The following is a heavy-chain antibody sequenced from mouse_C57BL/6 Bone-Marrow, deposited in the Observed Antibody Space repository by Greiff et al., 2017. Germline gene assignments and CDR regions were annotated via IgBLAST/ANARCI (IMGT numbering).Heavy chain of an antibody. V-gene: IGHV1-15*01. Sequence: QVQLKESGAELVRPGASVTLSCKASGYTFTDYEMHWVKQTPVHGLEWIGAIDPETGGTAYNQKFKGKAILTADKSSSTAYMELRSLTSEDSAVYYCTMVVARDYYAMDYWGQGTSVTVSS. D-gene: IGHD1-1*01. CDR2: IDPETGGT. CDR3: TMVVARDYYAMDY. J-gene: IGHJ4*01. CDR1: GYTFTDYE.